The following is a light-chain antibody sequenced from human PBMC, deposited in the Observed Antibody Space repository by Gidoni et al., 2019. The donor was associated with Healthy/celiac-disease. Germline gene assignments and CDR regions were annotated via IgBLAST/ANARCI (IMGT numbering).Light chain of an antibody. Sequence: QSALPQPASVSGSPGQSITISCTGTSSDVGGYKYVSWYQQHPGNAPKLMIYDVSHRPSGVSNRFSGSKSGNTASLTISGLQAEDEADYYCSSYTSSSTLNWVFGGGTKLTVL. CDR3: SSYTSSSTLNWV. V-gene: IGLV2-14*01. CDR2: DVS. J-gene: IGLJ3*02. CDR1: SSDVGGYKY.